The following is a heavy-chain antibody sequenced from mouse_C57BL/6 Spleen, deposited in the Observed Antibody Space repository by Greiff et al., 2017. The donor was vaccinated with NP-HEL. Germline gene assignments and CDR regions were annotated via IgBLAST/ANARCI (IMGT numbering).Heavy chain of an antibody. CDR1: GYSFTSYY. D-gene: IGHD2-4*01. CDR3: ARSNYDYGLWYFDV. J-gene: IGHJ1*03. Sequence: VQLQQSGPELVKPGASVKISCKASGYSFTSYYIHWVKQRPGQGLEWIGWIYPGSGNTKYNEKFKGKATLTADTSSSTAYMQLSSLTSEDSAVYYCARSNYDYGLWYFDVWGTGTTVTVSS. CDR2: IYPGSGNT. V-gene: IGHV1-66*01.